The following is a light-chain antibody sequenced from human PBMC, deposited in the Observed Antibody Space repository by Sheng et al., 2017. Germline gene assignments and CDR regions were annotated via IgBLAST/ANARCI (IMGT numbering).Light chain of an antibody. V-gene: IGKV4-1*01. J-gene: IGKJ1*01. CDR3: QQFYSTPRT. CDR2: WAS. CDR1: QSVLYHSNNKNY. Sequence: DIVMTQSPDSLAVSLGERATINCKSSQSVLYHSNNKNYLAWYQKKPGQPPKLLIYWASSRESGVPDRFSGSGSGTDFTLTISSLQAEDVASYYCQQFYSTPRTFGQGTERGNQT.